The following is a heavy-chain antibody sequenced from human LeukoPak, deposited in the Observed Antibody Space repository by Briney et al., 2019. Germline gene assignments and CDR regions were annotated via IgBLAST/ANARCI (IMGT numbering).Heavy chain of an antibody. D-gene: IGHD4-23*01. Sequence: SETLTLTCSVSGGSISSYYWSWIRQPPGKGLEWIAFIHYTGSTNYNPSLKSRVTISVDSSKNQVSLKLSSVTAADTAVYYCARRPGKYNYYYMDVWGKGTTVTVSS. V-gene: IGHV4-59*08. CDR2: IHYTGST. J-gene: IGHJ6*03. CDR1: GGSISSYY. CDR3: ARRPGKYNYYYMDV.